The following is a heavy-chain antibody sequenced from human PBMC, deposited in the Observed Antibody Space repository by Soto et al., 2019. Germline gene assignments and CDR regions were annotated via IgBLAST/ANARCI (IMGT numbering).Heavy chain of an antibody. Sequence: GSLRLSCAASGFTFSSYAMSWVRQAPGKGLEWVSAISGSGGSTYYADSVKGRFTISRDNSKNTLYLQMNSLRAEDTAVYYCAKTPAATPLYYYYYGMDFWGQGTTVTVSS. V-gene: IGHV3-23*01. CDR1: GFTFSSYA. CDR3: AKTPAATPLYYYYYGMDF. CDR2: ISGSGGST. D-gene: IGHD2-15*01. J-gene: IGHJ6*02.